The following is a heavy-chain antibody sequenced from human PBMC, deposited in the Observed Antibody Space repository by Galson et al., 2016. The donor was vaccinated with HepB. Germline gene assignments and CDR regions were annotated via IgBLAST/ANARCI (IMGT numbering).Heavy chain of an antibody. CDR1: GGSISRTRYS. V-gene: IGHV4-39*01. CDR3: ARHGRELRAADDAFDV. CDR2: ISSGGST. Sequence: SETLSLTCTVSGGSISRTRYSWGWIRQPPGKGLEWLGSISSGGSTYYNPSLKSRVIISVDTSKNQLSLKLSFVTAADTAVYYCARHGRELRAADDAFDVWGQGTMVTVSS. D-gene: IGHD6-13*01. J-gene: IGHJ3*01.